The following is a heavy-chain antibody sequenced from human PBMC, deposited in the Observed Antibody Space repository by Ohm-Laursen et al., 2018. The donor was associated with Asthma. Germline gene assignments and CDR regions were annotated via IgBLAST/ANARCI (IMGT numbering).Heavy chain of an antibody. CDR2: IYSDGST. CDR1: GFTVSNTY. CDR3: ARIGPEWELPGREYSLIH. Sequence: GSLRLSCAASGFTVSNTYMSWVRQAPGRGLEWVSIIYSDGSTYYADSVKGRFTISRDSSKNTLYLQMNSLRAEDTALYYCARIGPEWELPGREYSLIHWGQGTLVTVSS. V-gene: IGHV3-53*01. J-gene: IGHJ1*01. D-gene: IGHD1-26*01.